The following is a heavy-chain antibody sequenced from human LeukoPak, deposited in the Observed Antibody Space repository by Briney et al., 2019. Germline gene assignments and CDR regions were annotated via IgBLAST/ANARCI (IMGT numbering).Heavy chain of an antibody. J-gene: IGHJ4*02. Sequence: GRSLRLSCAASGFTFSSYGMHWVRQAPGKGLEWVAVISYDGSNKYYADSVKGRFTISRDNSKNTLYLQMNSLRAEDTAVYFCAGRHCSDGGCYFAGADPFDYWGQGTLVTVSS. CDR3: AGRHCSDGGCYFAGADPFDY. CDR2: ISYDGSNK. D-gene: IGHD2-15*01. CDR1: GFTFSSYG. V-gene: IGHV3-30*03.